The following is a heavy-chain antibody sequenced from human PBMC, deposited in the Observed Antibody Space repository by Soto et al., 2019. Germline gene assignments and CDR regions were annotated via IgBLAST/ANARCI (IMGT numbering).Heavy chain of an antibody. D-gene: IGHD6-13*01. J-gene: IGHJ4*02. CDR1: GFTFSSYS. CDR2: ISSSSSYI. Sequence: GGSLRLSCAASGFTFSSYSMNWVRQAPGKGLEWVSSISSSSSYIYYADSVKGRFTISRDNAKNSLYLQMNSLRAEDTAVYYCARDQGVIAAAGLFDYWGQGTLVTVSS. CDR3: ARDQGVIAAAGLFDY. V-gene: IGHV3-21*01.